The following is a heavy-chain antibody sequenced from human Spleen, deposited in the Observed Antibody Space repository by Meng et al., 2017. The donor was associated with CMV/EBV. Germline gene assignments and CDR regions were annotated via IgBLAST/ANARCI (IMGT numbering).Heavy chain of an antibody. Sequence: GESLKISCAASGFTFSNYAMHWVRQAPGKGLEWVAVISYDGSNEYYADSVKGRFTISRDNSKNTLYLQMNSLRAEDTAVYYCAKGQDYDFWSGYRIGYFDYWGQGTLVTVSS. CDR1: GFTFSNYA. V-gene: IGHV3-30*04. CDR2: ISYDGSNE. J-gene: IGHJ4*02. D-gene: IGHD3-3*01. CDR3: AKGQDYDFWSGYRIGYFDY.